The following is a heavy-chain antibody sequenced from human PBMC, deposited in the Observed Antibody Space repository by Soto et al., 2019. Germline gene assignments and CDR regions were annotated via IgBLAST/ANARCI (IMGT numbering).Heavy chain of an antibody. CDR2: INPYSGGA. V-gene: IGHV1-2*02. D-gene: IGHD3-3*01. CDR3: ARDFAYFDS. Sequence: ASGKVSCKACGYTFTRYWMHWVRQAPGQGLEWMGWINPYSGGADYAQSFQGRVTITRDTSKNQFSLNLDSVTAADTAVYFCARDFAYFDSWGQGTLVTVSS. CDR1: GYTFTRYW. J-gene: IGHJ4*02.